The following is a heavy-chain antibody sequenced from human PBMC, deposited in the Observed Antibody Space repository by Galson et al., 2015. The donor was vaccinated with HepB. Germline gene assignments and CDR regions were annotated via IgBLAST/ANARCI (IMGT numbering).Heavy chain of an antibody. CDR2: IYPGDSDT. D-gene: IGHD3-22*01. V-gene: IGHV5-51*01. CDR3: AGGYYYDRARHAFDI. CDR1: GYSFTSYW. J-gene: IGHJ3*02. Sequence: QSGAEVKKPGESLKISCKGSGYSFTSYWIGWVRQMPGKGLEWMGIIYPGDSDTRYSPSFQGQVTISADKSISTAYLQWSSLKASDTAMYYCAGGYYYDRARHAFDIWGQGTMVTVSS.